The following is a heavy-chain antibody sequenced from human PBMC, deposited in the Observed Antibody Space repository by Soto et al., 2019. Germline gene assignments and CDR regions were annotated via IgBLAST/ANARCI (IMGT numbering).Heavy chain of an antibody. CDR2: IVPILGIA. J-gene: IGHJ4*02. Sequence: QVQLVQSGAEVKKPGSSVKVSCKASGGTFSSYPISWVRQAPGQGLEWMGRIVPILGIANYAQKFQGRVTITADKSTSTAYMELSSLRSEDTAVDYCAKWGDGYNSGFDYWGQGTLVTVSS. D-gene: IGHD5-12*01. V-gene: IGHV1-69*02. CDR1: GGTFSSYP. CDR3: AKWGDGYNSGFDY.